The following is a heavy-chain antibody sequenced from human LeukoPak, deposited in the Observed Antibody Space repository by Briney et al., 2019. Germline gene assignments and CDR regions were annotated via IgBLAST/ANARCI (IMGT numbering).Heavy chain of an antibody. CDR1: GFTFRNHA. D-gene: IGHD5-12*01. CDR3: ARDRARFFGY. Sequence: GGSLRLTCAASGFTFRNHAMTWVRQGPGKGLEWVSTTSGSGANTYYADSVKGRFTISRDNSKNTLYLQMNSLRAEDTAVYYCARDRARFFGYWGQGTLVTVSS. J-gene: IGHJ4*02. CDR2: TSGSGANT. V-gene: IGHV3-23*01.